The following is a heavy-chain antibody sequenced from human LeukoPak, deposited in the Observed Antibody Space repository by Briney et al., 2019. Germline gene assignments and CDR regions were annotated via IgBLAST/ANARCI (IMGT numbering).Heavy chain of an antibody. CDR1: GYTFTSYG. CDR3: ARDCDILTGYKEPSFDY. D-gene: IGHD3-9*01. CDR2: ISAYNGNT. V-gene: IGHV1-18*01. J-gene: IGHJ4*02. Sequence: ASVKVSCKASGYTFTSYGISWVRQAPGQGLEWMGWISAYNGNTNYEQKLQGRVPMPTDTSTSTAYMELRSLRSDDTAVYYCARDCDILTGYKEPSFDYWGQGTLVTVSS.